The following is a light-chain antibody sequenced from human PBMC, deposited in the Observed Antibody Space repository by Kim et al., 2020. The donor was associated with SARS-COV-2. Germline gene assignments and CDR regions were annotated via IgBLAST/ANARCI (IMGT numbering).Light chain of an antibody. CDR1: SGHSSYA. V-gene: IGLV4-69*01. J-gene: IGLJ2*01. Sequence: VQLTCTLSSGHSSYASAWHQQQPEKGPRYLMKLNSDGSHSKGDGIPDRFSGSSSGAERYLTISSLQSEDEADYYCQTWGTGIRVVFGGGTKLTVL. CDR3: QTWGTGIRVV. CDR2: LNSDGSH.